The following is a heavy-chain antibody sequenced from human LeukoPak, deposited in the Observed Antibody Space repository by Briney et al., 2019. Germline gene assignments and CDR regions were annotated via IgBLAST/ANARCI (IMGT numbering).Heavy chain of an antibody. Sequence: SETLSLTCAVYGGSFSGYYWSWIRQPPGKGLEWIGEINHSGTTNYNPTLKSRVTISVDTSKSQVSLKLTSVTAADTAVFYCARGRFGNPLQLQPRRPFDMWGQGTVVTISS. CDR1: GGSFSGYY. V-gene: IGHV4-34*01. CDR3: ARGRFGNPLQLQPRRPFDM. J-gene: IGHJ3*02. D-gene: IGHD1-1*01. CDR2: INHSGTT.